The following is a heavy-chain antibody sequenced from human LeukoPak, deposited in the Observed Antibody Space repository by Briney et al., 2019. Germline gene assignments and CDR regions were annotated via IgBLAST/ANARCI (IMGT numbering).Heavy chain of an antibody. CDR1: GGSFSGKY. CDR3: ARDLMT. CDR2: ITYSGSI. V-gene: IGHV4-34*01. J-gene: IGHJ4*02. Sequence: SETLSLTCAVSGGSFSGKYWTWIRQPPGKGLEWIGEITYSGSIYYNPSLKSRVTISVDTSKNQFALKLNSVTAADTAVYYCARDLMTWGQGTLVTVSS.